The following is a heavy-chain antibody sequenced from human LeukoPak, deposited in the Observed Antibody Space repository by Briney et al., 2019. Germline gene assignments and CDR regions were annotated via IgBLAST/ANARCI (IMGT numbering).Heavy chain of an antibody. Sequence: SETLSLTCTVSGGSISSGDYYWSWIRQPPGKGLEWIGYIYYSGSTYYNPSLKSRVTISVDTSKNQLSLKLSSVTAADTAVYYCAREVAAAYYLDYWGQGTLVTVSS. CDR3: AREVAAAYYLDY. CDR2: IYYSGST. J-gene: IGHJ4*02. CDR1: GGSISSGDYY. D-gene: IGHD6-13*01. V-gene: IGHV4-30-4*08.